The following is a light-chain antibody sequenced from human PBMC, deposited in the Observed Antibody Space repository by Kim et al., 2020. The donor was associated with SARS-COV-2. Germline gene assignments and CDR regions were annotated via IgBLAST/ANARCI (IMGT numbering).Light chain of an antibody. CDR1: QGINTY. V-gene: IGKV1-9*01. J-gene: IGKJ4*01. Sequence: DIQLTQSPSFLSASAGDRVTITCRASQGINTYLVWYQQKPGKAPKLLVSAASTLQSGVPSRFSGSGSGTDFTLTISGLQPEDCATYFCQQLYTYPHSFGGGTKLEIK. CDR2: AAS. CDR3: QQLYTYPHS.